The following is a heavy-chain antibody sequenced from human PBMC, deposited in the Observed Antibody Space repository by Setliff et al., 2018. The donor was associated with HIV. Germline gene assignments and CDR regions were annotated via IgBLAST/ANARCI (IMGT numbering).Heavy chain of an antibody. Sequence: GASVKVSCKASGYTFTSYGVSWGRQAPGQGLEWMGWLSGYDGNTKYSEEFQGRVTITRETSARTSYMVLSSLRSEDMAVYYCARDRPDSTGYYFDYWGQGTLVTVSS. CDR1: GYTFTSYG. CDR3: ARDRPDSTGYYFDY. D-gene: IGHD3-22*01. V-gene: IGHV1-18*03. CDR2: LSGYDGNT. J-gene: IGHJ4*02.